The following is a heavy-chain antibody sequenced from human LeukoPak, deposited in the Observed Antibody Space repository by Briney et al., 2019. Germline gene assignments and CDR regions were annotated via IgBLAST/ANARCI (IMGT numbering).Heavy chain of an antibody. V-gene: IGHV1-2*02. J-gene: IGHJ4*02. CDR1: GYTFTSYY. D-gene: IGHD5-18*01. CDR2: INPNSGGT. Sequence: VSVKVSCKASGYTFTSYYMHWVRHAPGQGLEWMGWINPNSGGTNYAQKFQGRVTMTRDTSISTAYMELSRLRSDDTAVYYCARALGYSYGYYFDYWGQGTLVTVSS. CDR3: ARALGYSYGYYFDY.